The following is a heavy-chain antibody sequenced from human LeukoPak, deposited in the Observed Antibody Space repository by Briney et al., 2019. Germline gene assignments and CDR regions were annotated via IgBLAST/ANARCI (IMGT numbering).Heavy chain of an antibody. CDR3: ARVDSNAFDI. Sequence: EASVKVSCKASGYTFTSYYMHWVRQAPGQGLEWVGWISGFNGNTNYAQNFHGRVTMTTDTSTSTAYMELRSLRSDDTAVYYCARVDSNAFDIWGQGTMVTVSS. CDR2: ISGFNGNT. D-gene: IGHD6-13*01. CDR1: GYTFTSYY. J-gene: IGHJ3*02. V-gene: IGHV1-18*04.